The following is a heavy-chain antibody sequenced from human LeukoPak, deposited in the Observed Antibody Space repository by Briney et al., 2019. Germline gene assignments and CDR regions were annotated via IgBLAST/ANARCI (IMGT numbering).Heavy chain of an antibody. J-gene: IGHJ6*04. CDR1: GFTFSSYA. Sequence: PGGSLRLSCATSGFTFSSYAMHWVRQAPGKGLEWVEVISYDGSNKYYADSVKGRFTISRDNSKNTLYLQMNSLRAEDTAVYYCARDLAYCSGGSCYGMDVWGKGTTVTVSS. CDR2: ISYDGSNK. CDR3: ARDLAYCSGGSCYGMDV. D-gene: IGHD2-15*01. V-gene: IGHV3-30*04.